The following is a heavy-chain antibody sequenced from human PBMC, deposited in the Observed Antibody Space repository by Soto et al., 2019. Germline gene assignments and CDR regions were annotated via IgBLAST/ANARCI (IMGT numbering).Heavy chain of an antibody. CDR3: AREEVALRFSGAFDI. V-gene: IGHV3-7*01. CDR1: GFTFSSYW. Sequence: GGSLRLSCAASGFTFSSYWMSWVRQAPGKGLEWVANIKQDGSEKYYVDSVKGRFTISRDNAKNSLYLQMNSLRAEDTAVYYCAREEVALRFSGAFDIWGQGTMVTVSS. CDR2: IKQDGSEK. J-gene: IGHJ3*02. D-gene: IGHD3-16*01.